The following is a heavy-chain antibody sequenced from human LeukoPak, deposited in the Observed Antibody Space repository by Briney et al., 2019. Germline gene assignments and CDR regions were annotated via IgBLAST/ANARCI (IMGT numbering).Heavy chain of an antibody. CDR2: IKSKTDGGTT. CDR3: TTDSRDGYNYGGHFDY. CDR1: GFTFSRAW. D-gene: IGHD5-24*01. J-gene: IGHJ4*02. Sequence: GGSLRLSCAASGFTFSRAWMSWVRQAPGKGLEWVGRIKSKTDGGTTDYAAPVKGRFTVSRDDSRNTLYLRMNSLKTEDTAVYYCTTDSRDGYNYGGHFDYWGQGTLVTVSS. V-gene: IGHV3-15*01.